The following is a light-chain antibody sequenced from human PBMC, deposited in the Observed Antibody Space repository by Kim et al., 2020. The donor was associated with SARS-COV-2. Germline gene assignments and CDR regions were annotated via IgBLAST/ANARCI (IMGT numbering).Light chain of an antibody. Sequence: QSVLTQPASVSGSPGQSITISCTGTSSDVGGYNYVSWYQQHPGKVPKLMIYDVSNRPSGVSNRFSGSKSGNTASLTISGLQAEDEADYYCSSYTTSSIVKFGGGTQLTVL. V-gene: IGLV2-14*03. CDR1: SSDVGGYNY. J-gene: IGLJ2*01. CDR3: SSYTTSSIVK. CDR2: DVS.